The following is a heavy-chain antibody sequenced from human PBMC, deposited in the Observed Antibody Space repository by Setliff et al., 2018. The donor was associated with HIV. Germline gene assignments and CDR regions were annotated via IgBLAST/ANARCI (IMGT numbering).Heavy chain of an antibody. J-gene: IGHJ5*02. CDR3: ASWGRARRANYNFWSGSSWFDP. D-gene: IGHD3-3*01. V-gene: IGHV4-31*03. CDR1: GDSVTSGAYY. CDR2: ISYRGTT. Sequence: PSETLSLTCTVSGDSVTSGAYYWSWIRQLPGKGLEYIGYISYRGTTYYNPSLTLKNRVTISLDRSENQFSLSLSSVAAADTAVYYCASWGRARRANYNFWSGSSWFDPWGQGILVTVSS.